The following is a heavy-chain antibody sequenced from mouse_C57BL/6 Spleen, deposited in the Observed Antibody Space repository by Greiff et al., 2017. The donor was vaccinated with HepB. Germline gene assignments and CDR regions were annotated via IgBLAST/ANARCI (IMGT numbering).Heavy chain of an antibody. CDR2: IDPSDSYT. V-gene: IGHV1-69*01. Sequence: QVQLQQPGAELVMPGASVKLSCKASGYTFTSYWMHWVKQRPGQGLEWIREIDPSDSYTNYNQKFKGKSTLTVDKSSSTAYMQLSSLTSEDSAVYYCARRRGYDYETMDYWGQGTSVTVSS. D-gene: IGHD2-4*01. CDR1: GYTFTSYW. CDR3: ARRRGYDYETMDY. J-gene: IGHJ4*01.